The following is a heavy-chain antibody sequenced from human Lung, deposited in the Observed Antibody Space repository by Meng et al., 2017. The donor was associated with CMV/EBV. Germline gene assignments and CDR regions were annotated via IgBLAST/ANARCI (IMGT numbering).Heavy chain of an antibody. Sequence: GESLKISCAASGFTVSSNYMSWLRQAPQKVLEWVSVIYSSGSTYYADSVKGRFTISRDNSKNTLYLQMNSLRAEDTAVYYCARGAYDCWSGFTYYLDYWGQGTTVTVSS. CDR2: IYSSGST. D-gene: IGHD3-3*01. V-gene: IGHV3-53*01. J-gene: IGHJ4*02. CDR1: GFTVSSNY. CDR3: ARGAYDCWSGFTYYLDY.